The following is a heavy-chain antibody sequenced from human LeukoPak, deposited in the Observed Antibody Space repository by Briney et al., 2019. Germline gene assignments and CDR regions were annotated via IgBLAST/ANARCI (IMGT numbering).Heavy chain of an antibody. CDR1: GFTFSSYS. J-gene: IGHJ4*02. V-gene: IGHV3-21*01. Sequence: GGSLRLSCAASGFTFSSYSMNWVRQAPGKGLEWVSSISSSSSYIYYADSVKGRFTISRDNAKNSLYLQMNSLRAEDTAVYYCTTGRVRGVFIGRYFDYWGQGTLVTVSS. CDR2: ISSSSSYI. D-gene: IGHD3-10*01. CDR3: TTGRVRGVFIGRYFDY.